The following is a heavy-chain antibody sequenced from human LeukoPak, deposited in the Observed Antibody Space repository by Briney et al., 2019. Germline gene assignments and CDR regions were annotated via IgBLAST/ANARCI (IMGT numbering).Heavy chain of an antibody. J-gene: IGHJ4*02. CDR1: GYTFTNSG. CDR2: TNPNTGNP. CDR3: AKEGSGSSLEY. D-gene: IGHD6-6*01. V-gene: IGHV7-4-1*02. Sequence: ASVKVSCKASGYTFTNSGLNWVRQAPGQGLEWMGWTNPNTGNPTYAQGFAGRFVFSLDTSVSTTYLQISSLKAEDTAMYYCAKEGSGSSLEYWGQGTLVTVSS.